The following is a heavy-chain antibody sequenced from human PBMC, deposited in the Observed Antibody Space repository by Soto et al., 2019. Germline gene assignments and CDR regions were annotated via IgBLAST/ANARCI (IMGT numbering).Heavy chain of an antibody. Sequence: QVQLQESGPGLAKPSQTLSLTCTVSGGSISSGGYYWSWIRQHPGKGLEWIGYINYSGSTYYTPTLTSRVTLSADTSKNPFSLKLSSVTAADTAVYYCARERATGSLVDFDYWGQGTLVTVSS. CDR3: ARERATGSLVDFDY. CDR2: INYSGST. V-gene: IGHV4-31*03. D-gene: IGHD5-12*01. CDR1: GGSISSGGYY. J-gene: IGHJ4*02.